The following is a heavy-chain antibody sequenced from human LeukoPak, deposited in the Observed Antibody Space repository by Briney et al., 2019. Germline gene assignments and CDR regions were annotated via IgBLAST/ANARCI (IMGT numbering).Heavy chain of an antibody. CDR1: GGSISSYY. D-gene: IGHD2-2*01. V-gene: IGHV4-59*01. J-gene: IGHJ4*02. Sequence: SETLSXXXTVSGGSISSYYWSWVRQPPGKGLXGIGYIYYSGSTNYNPSLTRRVTISVDTSKNQFSLKLSSVTAADTAVYYCARVRSEFRVVVPAAQYYFDYWGQGTLVTVSS. CDR3: ARVRSEFRVVVPAAQYYFDY. CDR2: IYYSGST.